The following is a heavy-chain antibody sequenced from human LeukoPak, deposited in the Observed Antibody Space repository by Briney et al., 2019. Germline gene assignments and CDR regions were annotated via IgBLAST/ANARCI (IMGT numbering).Heavy chain of an antibody. J-gene: IGHJ4*02. D-gene: IGHD2-15*01. CDR2: ISAYTGRT. CDR3: AHDSYCSGGSCYSGY. CDR1: GYTFTAYD. V-gene: IGHV1-18*01. Sequence: ASVKVSCKGSGYTFTAYDIIWVRQAPGQGLECVGLISAYTGRTEYAQKFQGRVTITADESTSTAYMELSSLRSEDTAVYYCAHDSYCSGGSCYSGYWGQGTLVTVSS.